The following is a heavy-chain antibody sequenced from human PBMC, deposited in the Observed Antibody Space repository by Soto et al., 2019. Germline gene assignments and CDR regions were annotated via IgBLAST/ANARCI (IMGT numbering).Heavy chain of an antibody. J-gene: IGHJ4*02. CDR2: HHSDST. CDR1: GGSMRGQH. V-gene: IGHV4-4*09. D-gene: IGHD3-16*01. CDR3: ATYTVGEGGRGY. Sequence: QVQLQESGPGLVKPSETLSLTCTVSGGSMRGQHWSWIRQPPGKGLEWIGHHSDSTNYNPSLKSRITISTDTSKNQFYLKLSSVTAGDTAVYYCATYTVGEGGRGYWGMGTLVTVSS.